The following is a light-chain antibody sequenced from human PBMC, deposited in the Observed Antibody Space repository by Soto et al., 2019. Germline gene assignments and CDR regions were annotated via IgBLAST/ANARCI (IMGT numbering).Light chain of an antibody. V-gene: IGLV1-40*01. Sequence: QSVLTQPPSVSGAPGQRVTISCTGSSSNIGAGYNVHWYQQIPGTAPKLLIYGNNNRPSGVPDRFSGSKSGTSGSLAVTGLQAEDEADYYCQSYDNSLSGHVVFGGGTKVTVL. J-gene: IGLJ2*01. CDR1: SSNIGAGYN. CDR2: GNN. CDR3: QSYDNSLSGHVV.